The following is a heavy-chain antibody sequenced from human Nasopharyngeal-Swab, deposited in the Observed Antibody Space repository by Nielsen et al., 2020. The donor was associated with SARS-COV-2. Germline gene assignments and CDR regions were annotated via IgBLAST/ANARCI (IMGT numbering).Heavy chain of an antibody. CDR3: ARLPFRGLSSGWVLSPYCDY. Sequence: SAKVSCTASGYTFTSYAMHWARHGPGQRLECMGWINAVNGNTKYSQKFQCIVTITRDTSASTAYTELSSLRSEDTAVYYCARLPFRGLSSGWVLSPYCDYWGQGTLVTVSS. J-gene: IGHJ4*02. V-gene: IGHV1-3*01. D-gene: IGHD6-19*01. CDR1: GYTFTSYA. CDR2: INAVNGNT.